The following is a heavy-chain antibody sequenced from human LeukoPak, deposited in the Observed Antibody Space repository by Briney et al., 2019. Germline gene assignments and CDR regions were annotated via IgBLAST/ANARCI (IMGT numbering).Heavy chain of an antibody. Sequence: SQTLSLTCAISGDSVSSNSAAWNWIRQSPSRGLEWLGRTYYRSKWYNDYAVSVKSRITINPDTSKNQFSLQLNSVTPEDTAVYYCARDRKVENYYGSGSYLDAFDIWGQGTMVTVSS. CDR1: GDSVSSNSAA. CDR2: TYYRSKWYN. CDR3: ARDRKVENYYGSGSYLDAFDI. D-gene: IGHD3-10*01. J-gene: IGHJ3*02. V-gene: IGHV6-1*01.